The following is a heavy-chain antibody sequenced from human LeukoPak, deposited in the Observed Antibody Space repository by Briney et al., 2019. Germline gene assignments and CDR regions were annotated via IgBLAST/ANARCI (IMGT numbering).Heavy chain of an antibody. Sequence: PGGSLRLSCAASGFTVSSNYMSWVRQAPGKGLEWVSVIYSGGSTYYADSVKGRFTISRDNSKNTLYLQMNSLRAEDTAVCYCARFSGGDRFDYWGQGTLVTVSS. J-gene: IGHJ4*02. D-gene: IGHD2-21*02. CDR3: ARFSGGDRFDY. V-gene: IGHV3-53*01. CDR1: GFTVSSNY. CDR2: IYSGGST.